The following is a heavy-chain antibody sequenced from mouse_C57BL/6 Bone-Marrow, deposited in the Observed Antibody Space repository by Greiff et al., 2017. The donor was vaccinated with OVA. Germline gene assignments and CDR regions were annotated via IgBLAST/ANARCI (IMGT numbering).Heavy chain of an antibody. D-gene: IGHD1-1*01. J-gene: IGHJ3*01. Sequence: QVQLQQPGAELVKPGASVKMSCKASGYTFTSYWITWVKQRPGQGLEWIGDIYPGSGSTNYNEKFKSKATLTVDTSSSTAYMQLSSLTSEDSAVYYGARDGIYYGSSHFAYWGQGTLVTVSA. CDR2: IYPGSGST. CDR1: GYTFTSYW. CDR3: ARDGIYYGSSHFAY. V-gene: IGHV1-55*01.